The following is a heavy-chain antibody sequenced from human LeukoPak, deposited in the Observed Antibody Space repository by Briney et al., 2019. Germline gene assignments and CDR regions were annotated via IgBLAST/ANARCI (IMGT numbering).Heavy chain of an antibody. Sequence: SETLSLTCTVSGGSISSSSYYWGWIRQPPGKGLEWIGSIYYSGSTYYNPSLKSRVTISVDTSKNRFSLKLSSVTAADTAVYYCARHPQLAGTGGTDYWGQGTLVTVSS. CDR1: GGSISSSSYY. D-gene: IGHD6-19*01. J-gene: IGHJ4*02. V-gene: IGHV4-39*01. CDR2: IYYSGST. CDR3: ARHPQLAGTGGTDY.